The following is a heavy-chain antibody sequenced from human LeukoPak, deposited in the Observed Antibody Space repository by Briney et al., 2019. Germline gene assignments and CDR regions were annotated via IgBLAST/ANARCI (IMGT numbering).Heavy chain of an antibody. Sequence: GGSLRLSCAASGFTFSSYSMNWVRQAPGKELEWVSSISSSSSYIYYADSVKGRFTISRDNAKNSLYLQMNSLRAEDTAVYYCARVLEAAAFDYWGQGTLVTVSS. V-gene: IGHV3-21*01. CDR1: GFTFSSYS. D-gene: IGHD6-13*01. CDR2: ISSSSSYI. CDR3: ARVLEAAAFDY. J-gene: IGHJ4*02.